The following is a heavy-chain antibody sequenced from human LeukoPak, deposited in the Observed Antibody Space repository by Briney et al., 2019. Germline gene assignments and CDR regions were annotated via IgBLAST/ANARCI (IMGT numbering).Heavy chain of an antibody. CDR1: GGSMSSYY. V-gene: IGHV4-59*12. CDR2: INYTGST. CDR3: ARDATAGNFDY. D-gene: IGHD6-13*01. J-gene: IGHJ4*02. Sequence: PSETLSLTCTVSGGSMSSYYWSWIRQPLGKGLEYIGYINYTGSTYYNPSLKSRVTISVDTSKRQFSLRLSSVSAADTAVYYCARDATAGNFDYWGQGTLVTVSS.